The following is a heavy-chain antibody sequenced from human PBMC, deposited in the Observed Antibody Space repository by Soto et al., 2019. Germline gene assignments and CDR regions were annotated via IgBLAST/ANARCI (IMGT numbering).Heavy chain of an antibody. D-gene: IGHD4-4*01. V-gene: IGHV5-51*01. Sequence: GESLKISCKASGYSFTTYWIAWVRQMPGKGLEWMGIISPGDSDIRYSPSFQGQVTISADNSISTAYLQWSSLKASDTAMYYCARHEQFYYYYGMDVWGQGTAVTVSS. J-gene: IGHJ6*02. CDR3: ARHEQFYYYYGMDV. CDR2: ISPGDSDI. CDR1: GYSFTTYW.